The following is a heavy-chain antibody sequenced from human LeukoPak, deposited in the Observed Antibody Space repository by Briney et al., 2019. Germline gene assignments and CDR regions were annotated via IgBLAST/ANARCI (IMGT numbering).Heavy chain of an antibody. CDR3: ARVRVQLWLAPDY. CDR1: GFTFSSYS. D-gene: IGHD5-18*01. CDR2: ISSSSSYI. J-gene: IGHJ4*02. V-gene: IGHV3-21*01. Sequence: GGSLRLSCAASGFTFSSYSMNWVRQAPGKGLEWVSFISSSSSYIYYADSVKGRFTISRDNAKNSLHLQMNSLRAEDTAVYYCARVRVQLWLAPDYWGQGTLVTVSS.